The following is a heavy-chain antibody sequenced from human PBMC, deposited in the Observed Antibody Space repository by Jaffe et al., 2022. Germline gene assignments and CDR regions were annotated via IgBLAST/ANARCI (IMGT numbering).Heavy chain of an antibody. CDR2: IRSKAYGGTT. CDR1: GFTFGDYA. V-gene: IGHV3-49*04. J-gene: IGHJ4*02. D-gene: IGHD5-12*01. CDR3: TRDGGRYSGYGDY. Sequence: EVQLVESGGGLVQPGRSLRLSCTASGFTFGDYAMSWVRQAPGKGLEWVGFIRSKAYGGTTEYAASVKGRFTISRDDSKSIAYLQMNSLKTEDTAVYYCTRDGGRYSGYGDYWGQGTLVTVSS.